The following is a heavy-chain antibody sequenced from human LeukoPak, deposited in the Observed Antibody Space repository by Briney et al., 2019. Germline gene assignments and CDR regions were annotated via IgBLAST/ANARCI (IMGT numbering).Heavy chain of an antibody. CDR3: ATEYYGSVSYYDY. Sequence: GGSLRLSCAASGFTFNTYIMNWVRQAPGKGLEWVSYISSRTGTIYYTDSVKGRFTISTDNAKKSLYLQMNSLRAEDTAVYYCATEYYGSVSYYDYWGQGTLVTVSS. J-gene: IGHJ4*02. V-gene: IGHV3-48*04. D-gene: IGHD3-10*01. CDR2: ISSRTGTI. CDR1: GFTFNTYI.